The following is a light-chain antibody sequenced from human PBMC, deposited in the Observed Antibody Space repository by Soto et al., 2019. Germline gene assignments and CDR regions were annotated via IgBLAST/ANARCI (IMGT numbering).Light chain of an antibody. Sequence: DIQMTQSPSTLSASVGHRVTITCRASQSISSWLAWYQQKPRKAPKLLIYDASSLEGGVPSRFSGSGSGTEFTLTISSLQPDDFASYYCQQYTANWTFGQGTRWIS. CDR3: QQYTANWT. J-gene: IGKJ1*01. V-gene: IGKV1-5*01. CDR1: QSISSW. CDR2: DAS.